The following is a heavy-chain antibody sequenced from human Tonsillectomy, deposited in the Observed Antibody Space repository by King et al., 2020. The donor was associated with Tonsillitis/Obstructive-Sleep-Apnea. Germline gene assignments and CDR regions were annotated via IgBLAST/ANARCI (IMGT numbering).Heavy chain of an antibody. CDR3: ARGGSGYYYCGY. Sequence: VQLVQSGAEVKKPGSSVKVYCKASGGTFSSYDISWVRQAPGQGLEWMGGIIPILGIANYAQKFQGRVTITADKSTSTAYMELSSLRSEDTAVYYCARGGSGYYYCGYWGQGTLVTVSS. CDR1: GGTFSSYD. CDR2: IIPILGIA. D-gene: IGHD3-22*01. V-gene: IGHV1-69*10. J-gene: IGHJ4*02.